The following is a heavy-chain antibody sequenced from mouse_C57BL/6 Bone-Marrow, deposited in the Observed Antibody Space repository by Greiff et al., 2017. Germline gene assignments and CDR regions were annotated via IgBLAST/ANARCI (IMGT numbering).Heavy chain of an antibody. CDR3: ARSEGLLDY. J-gene: IGHJ2*01. V-gene: IGHV1-69*01. CDR1: GYTFTSYW. CDR2: IDPADGYT. Sequence: QVQLQQPGAELVMPGASVKLSCKASGYTFTSYWMHWVKQTPGQGLEWIGAIDPADGYTNYNQKFKGKSTLTVDKSSSTAYMQLSSLTSDDSAVYCCARSEGLLDYWGQGTTLTVSS.